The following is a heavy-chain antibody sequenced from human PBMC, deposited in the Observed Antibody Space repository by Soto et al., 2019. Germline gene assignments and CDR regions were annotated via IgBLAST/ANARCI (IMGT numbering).Heavy chain of an antibody. J-gene: IGHJ4*02. Sequence: PXQTLSLTCAISGYSVSSNSAAWNLIRQSPSRGLEWLGRTYYRSRWYNDYAVSVKSRITINPDTSKNQFSLQLKFVTPEDTAVYYCARTEGYFDYWGQGTLVTVSS. CDR1: GYSVSSNSAA. CDR3: ARTEGYFDY. CDR2: TYYRSRWYN. V-gene: IGHV6-1*01.